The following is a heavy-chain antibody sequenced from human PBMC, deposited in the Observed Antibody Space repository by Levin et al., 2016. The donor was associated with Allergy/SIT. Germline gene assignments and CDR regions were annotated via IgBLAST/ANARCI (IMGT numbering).Heavy chain of an antibody. Sequence: WIRQPPGKGLEWVAVISYDGSNKYYADSVKGRFTISRDNSKNTLYLQMNSLRAEDTAVYYCAKDLRFVVWFGVLDVWGQGTTVTVSS. J-gene: IGHJ6*02. CDR3: AKDLRFVVWFGVLDV. V-gene: IGHV3-30*18. CDR2: ISYDGSNK. D-gene: IGHD3-10*01.